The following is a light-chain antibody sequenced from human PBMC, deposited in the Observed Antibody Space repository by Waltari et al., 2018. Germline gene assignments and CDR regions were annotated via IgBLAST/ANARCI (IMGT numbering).Light chain of an antibody. V-gene: IGLV6-57*01. CDR2: EDN. Sequence: NFMLTQPHSVSASPGKTVTISCPRNSGSTSSNDVPWSQQRPGSSPTTVIYEDNQRPSGVPDRFSGSIDSSSNSASLTISGLKTEDEADYYCQSYDSSIVVFGGGTKLTVL. CDR3: QSYDSSIVV. CDR1: SGSTSSND. J-gene: IGLJ2*01.